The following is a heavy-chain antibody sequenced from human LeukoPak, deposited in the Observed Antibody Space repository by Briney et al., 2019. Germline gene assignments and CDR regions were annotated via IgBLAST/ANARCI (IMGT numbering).Heavy chain of an antibody. CDR1: GFAFSSYW. Sequence: PGGSLRLSCAASGFAFSSYWMSWVRQAPGKGLEWVANIKQDGSEKYYVDSVKGRFTISRDNLKNTLYLQMNTLRAEDTAVYYCARGPAGYNWGQGTLVTVSS. J-gene: IGHJ4*02. CDR3: ARGPAGYN. CDR2: IKQDGSEK. V-gene: IGHV3-7*03. D-gene: IGHD1-1*01.